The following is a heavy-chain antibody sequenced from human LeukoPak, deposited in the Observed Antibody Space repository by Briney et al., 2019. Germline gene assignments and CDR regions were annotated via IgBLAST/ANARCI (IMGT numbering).Heavy chain of an antibody. CDR3: AKETPNYSSVDY. D-gene: IGHD6-19*01. CDR1: GFTFSSYA. V-gene: IGHV3-23*01. Sequence: GGSLRLSCAASGFTFSSYAMSWVRQAPGKGLEWVSSITVSAGSTYYADSVKGRFTISRDNSKNALYLQTNTLRAEDTAVYYCAKETPNYSSVDYWGQGTLVTVSS. CDR2: ITVSAGST. J-gene: IGHJ4*02.